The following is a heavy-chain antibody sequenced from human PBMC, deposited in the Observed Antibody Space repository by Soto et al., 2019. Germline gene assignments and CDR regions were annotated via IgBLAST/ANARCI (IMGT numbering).Heavy chain of an antibody. CDR3: ASSTYYYYGMDV. V-gene: IGHV4-31*02. CDR2: IYYSGST. CDR1: GGSISSGGYY. D-gene: IGHD4-17*01. Sequence: SETLSLTCTVSGGSISSGGYYWSWTRQHPGKGLEWIGYIYYSGSTYYNPSLKSRVTISVDTSKNQFSLKLSSVTAADTAVYYCASSTYYYYGMDVWGQGTTVTVSS. J-gene: IGHJ6*02.